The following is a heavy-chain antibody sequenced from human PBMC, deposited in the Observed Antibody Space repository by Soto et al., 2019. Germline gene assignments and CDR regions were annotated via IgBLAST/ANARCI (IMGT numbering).Heavy chain of an antibody. D-gene: IGHD4-17*01. J-gene: IGHJ6*03. CDR3: TTPTVTTGTYYYYYYMDV. Sequence: GGSLRLSCAASGFTFSNAWMSWVRQAPGKGLEWVGRIKSKTDGGTTDYAAPVKGRFTISRDDSKNTLYLQMNSLKTEDTAVYYCTTPTVTTGTYYYYYYMDVWGKGTTVTVSS. CDR1: GFTFSNAW. CDR2: IKSKTDGGTT. V-gene: IGHV3-15*01.